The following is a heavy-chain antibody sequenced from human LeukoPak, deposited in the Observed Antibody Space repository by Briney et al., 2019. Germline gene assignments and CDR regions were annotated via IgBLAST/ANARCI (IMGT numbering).Heavy chain of an antibody. CDR2: IYYSGST. CDR3: ATGTYSSSDY. V-gene: IGHV4-31*03. Sequence: SQTLSLTCPVSSGSISSGVYYWSWIRQHPGKGLEWIGYIYYSGSTYYNPSLKSRVTISVDTSKNQFSLKLSSVTAADTAVYYCATGTYSSSDYWGQGTLVTVSS. J-gene: IGHJ4*02. D-gene: IGHD6-13*01. CDR1: SGSISSGVYY.